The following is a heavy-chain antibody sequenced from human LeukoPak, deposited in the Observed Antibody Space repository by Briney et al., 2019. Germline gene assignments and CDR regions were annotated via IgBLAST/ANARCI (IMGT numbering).Heavy chain of an antibody. D-gene: IGHD2-2*01. CDR2: IYSGDSDT. CDR1: GYMFTTYR. J-gene: IGHJ4*02. CDR3: ARRYCTSTSCSHFDY. Sequence: GESLKISCKTSGYMFTTYRIGWVRQVPGKGLEWMGIIYSGDSDTTYSPSFQGQVTISADKSVSTAYLQWSSLKAPDTAIYYCARRYCTSTSCSHFDYWGQGTLVTVSS. V-gene: IGHV5-51*01.